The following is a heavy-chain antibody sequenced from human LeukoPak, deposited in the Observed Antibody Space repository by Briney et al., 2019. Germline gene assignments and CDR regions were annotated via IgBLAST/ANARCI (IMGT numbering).Heavy chain of an antibody. V-gene: IGHV4-59*08. CDR2: FYYSGNT. D-gene: IGHD1-26*01. CDR1: GGSISSYY. J-gene: IGHJ4*02. Sequence: SETLSLTCTVSGGSISSYYWSWIRQPPGKGLEWIGCFYYSGNTNSNPSLKSRVTISVDTSKNQFSLKLMSVTAADTAVYYCATVRPENSGSYYWDYWGQGALVTVSS. CDR3: ATVRPENSGSYYWDY.